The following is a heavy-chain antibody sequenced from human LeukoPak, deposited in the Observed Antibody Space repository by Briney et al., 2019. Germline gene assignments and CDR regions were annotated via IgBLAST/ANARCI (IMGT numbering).Heavy chain of an antibody. Sequence: KPGASVKVSCKASGYTLTSYYLHWVRQAPGQGLEWLGWINLNGGGTLSAQKFQGRVTMTRDASISTAYMELSGLRSDDTAVYYCATRCTNGVCYKAYYMDVWGKGTTVTVYS. CDR1: GYTLTSYY. D-gene: IGHD2-8*01. CDR2: INLNGGGT. CDR3: ATRCTNGVCYKAYYMDV. J-gene: IGHJ6*03. V-gene: IGHV1-2*02.